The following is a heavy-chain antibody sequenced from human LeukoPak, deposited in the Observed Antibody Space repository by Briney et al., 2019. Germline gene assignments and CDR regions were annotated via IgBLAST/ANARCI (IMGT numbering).Heavy chain of an antibody. CDR1: GFTFSSYA. V-gene: IGHV3-30-3*01. D-gene: IGHD3-9*01. Sequence: GGSLRLSCAASGFTFSSYAMHWVRQAPGKGLEWVAVISYDGSNKYYADSVKGRFTISRDNSKNTLYLQMNSLRAEDTAVYYCARVNYDILTGKYYFDYWGQGTLVTVSS. CDR2: ISYDGSNK. J-gene: IGHJ4*02. CDR3: ARVNYDILTGKYYFDY.